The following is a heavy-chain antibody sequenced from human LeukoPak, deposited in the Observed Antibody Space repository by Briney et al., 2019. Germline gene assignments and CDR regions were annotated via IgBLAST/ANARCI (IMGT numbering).Heavy chain of an antibody. CDR1: GFTLSNCA. J-gene: IGHJ4*01. D-gene: IGHD6-25*01. CDR3: AKDRSAIDPFYFDL. Sequence: PGGSLRISCAASGFTLSNCAMNWVRQTPGKGLEWVSGISGSGQKTFYADSVKGRFTISRDNVKQMVFLQMDNVRADDTAIYYCAKDRSAIDPFYFDLWGHGILVPVSS. V-gene: IGHV3-23*01. CDR2: ISGSGQKT.